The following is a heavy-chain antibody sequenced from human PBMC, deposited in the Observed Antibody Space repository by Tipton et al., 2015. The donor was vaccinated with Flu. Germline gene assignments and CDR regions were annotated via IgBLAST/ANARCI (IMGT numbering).Heavy chain of an antibody. J-gene: IGHJ4*02. CDR2: ISSSGNTI. CDR3: ASLTGDDY. V-gene: IGHV3-48*03. CDR1: GFTFSSYE. D-gene: IGHD7-27*01. Sequence: GSLRLSCASSGFTFSSYEMNWVRQAPGKGLEWVSYISSSGNTISYADSGRGRFTISRDNDKNSLYLQLNSLRAEDTAVYYCASLTGDDYWGQGNLVTVSS.